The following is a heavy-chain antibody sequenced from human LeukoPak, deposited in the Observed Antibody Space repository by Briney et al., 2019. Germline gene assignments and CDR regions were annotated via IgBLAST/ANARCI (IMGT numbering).Heavy chain of an antibody. J-gene: IGHJ4*02. Sequence: PGGSLRLSCAASGFTFSSYAMNWVRQAPGKGLEWVSAISGSGGSTYYADSVKGRFTISRDNSKNTLYLQMNSLRAEDTAVYYCARQRSYYGSGSYYFDYWGQGTLVTVSS. V-gene: IGHV3-23*01. D-gene: IGHD3-10*01. CDR2: ISGSGGST. CDR3: ARQRSYYGSGSYYFDY. CDR1: GFTFSSYA.